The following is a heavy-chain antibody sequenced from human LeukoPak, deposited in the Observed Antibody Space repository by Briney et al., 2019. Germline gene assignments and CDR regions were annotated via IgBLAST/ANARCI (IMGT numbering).Heavy chain of an antibody. CDR3: AKGPVVTLDC. J-gene: IGHJ4*02. V-gene: IGHV3-23*01. CDR1: GFTFSGSA. Sequence: GGSLRLSCAASGFTFSGSAMNWVRQAPAKGLEWVSSVNGGGSSTYYADSVKGRSTISRDNSKNTLYLQMNSLRVEDTAVYYCAKGPVVTLDCWGQGTLVTVSS. D-gene: IGHD4-23*01. CDR2: VNGGGSST.